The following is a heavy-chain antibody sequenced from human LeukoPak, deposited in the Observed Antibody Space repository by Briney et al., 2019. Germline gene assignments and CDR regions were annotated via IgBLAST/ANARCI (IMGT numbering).Heavy chain of an antibody. CDR2: MNPNSGNT. V-gene: IGHV1-8*03. CDR1: GYTFTSYD. D-gene: IGHD3-3*01. CDR3: ARGPDYDFWSGYYWFDP. J-gene: IGHJ5*02. Sequence: ASVKVSCKASGYTFTSYDINWVRQATGQGLEWMGWMNPNSGNTGYAQKFQGRVTITRNTSISTAYMELSSLRSEDTAVYYCARGPDYDFWSGYYWFDPWGQGTLVTVSS.